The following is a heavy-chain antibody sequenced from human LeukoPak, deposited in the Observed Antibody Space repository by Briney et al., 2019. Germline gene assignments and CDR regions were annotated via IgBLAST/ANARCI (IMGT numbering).Heavy chain of an antibody. CDR1: GGSISSYY. D-gene: IGHD2-15*01. CDR2: IYYSGST. Sequence: PSETLSLTCTVSGGSISSYYWSWIRQPPGKGLEWIGYIYYSGSTNYNPSLKSRVTISVDTSKHQFSLKLSSVTAADTAVYYCAREGCSGGSCYSWFDPWGQGTLVTVSS. CDR3: AREGCSGGSCYSWFDP. J-gene: IGHJ5*02. V-gene: IGHV4-59*01.